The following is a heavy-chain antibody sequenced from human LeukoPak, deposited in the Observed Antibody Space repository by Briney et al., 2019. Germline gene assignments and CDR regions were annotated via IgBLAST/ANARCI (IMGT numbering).Heavy chain of an antibody. D-gene: IGHD3-9*01. CDR1: GFTFSNYA. V-gene: IGHV3-23*01. J-gene: IGHJ4*02. CDR2: ITGSGTNR. Sequence: GASLRLSCVASGFTFSNYAMSWVRQAPGKGLEWVSAITGSGTNRYYADSLKGRFTTSRDNSKNTLFLQINSLIHEDTAIYYCVIWGDYDVLTGYYVPDYWGQGTLVTVAS. CDR3: VIWGDYDVLTGYYVPDY.